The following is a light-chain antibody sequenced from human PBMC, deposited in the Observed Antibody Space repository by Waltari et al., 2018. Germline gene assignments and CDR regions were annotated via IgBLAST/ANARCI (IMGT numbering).Light chain of an antibody. CDR3: HGYCSSPTWT. J-gene: IGKJ1*01. Sequence: EMGLTQSPGTLSVTPGERATLSCRASQIVISRYLAWYQQKPGQAPRRLIFDASSQATRIPDRFTGSGSGTDFSLTISSVEPEDSAFYYCHGYCSSPTWTFGQGTKVEIK. V-gene: IGKV3-20*01. CDR1: QIVISRY. CDR2: DAS.